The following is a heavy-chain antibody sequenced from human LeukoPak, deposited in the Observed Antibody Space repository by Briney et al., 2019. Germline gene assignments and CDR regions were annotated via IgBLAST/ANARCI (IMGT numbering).Heavy chain of an antibody. V-gene: IGHV4-61*08. Sequence: NPSGTLSLTCTVSGVSVGSAGYYWSWIRQPPGGGLEWIGYIYYIRNTNYNPSIKSRVIMSLDPSKNQFSLKLHSVPAAETAVYFGARTQSQSGTYRYFLGYWGQGTLVTVSS. D-gene: IGHD1-26*01. CDR3: ARTQSQSGTYRYFLGY. J-gene: IGHJ4*02. CDR2: IYYIRNT. CDR1: GVSVGSAGYY.